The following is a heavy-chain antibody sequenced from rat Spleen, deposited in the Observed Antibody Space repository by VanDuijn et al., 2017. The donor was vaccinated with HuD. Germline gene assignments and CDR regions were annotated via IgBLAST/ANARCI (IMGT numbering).Heavy chain of an antibody. Sequence: EVQLVESGGDLVQPGRSLKLSCAASGFTFTDYYMAWVRQAPTKGLEWVATISSDGRRNYYRDSVKGRFTISRDNAKSTLYLQMDSLRSEDTATYYCTTRPYYSSLNWFPYWGQGTLVTVSS. CDR2: ISSDGRRN. V-gene: IGHV5-20*01. D-gene: IGHD1-2*01. J-gene: IGHJ3*01. CDR1: GFTFTDYY. CDR3: TTRPYYSSLNWFPY.